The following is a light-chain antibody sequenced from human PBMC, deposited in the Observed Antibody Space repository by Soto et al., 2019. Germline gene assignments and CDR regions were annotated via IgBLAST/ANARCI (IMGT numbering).Light chain of an antibody. J-gene: IGLJ1*01. CDR2: DDN. CDR3: GSWDSSLSAYV. V-gene: IGLV1-51*01. CDR1: SSNIGGNS. Sequence: QSVLTQPPSVSAAPGRKVTISCSGSSSNIGGNSVSWYQQLPGTALKLLIYDDNKRPSGIPDRFSGSKSGTSATLGITGFQTGDEADYYCGSWDSSLSAYVFGTGTKGTVL.